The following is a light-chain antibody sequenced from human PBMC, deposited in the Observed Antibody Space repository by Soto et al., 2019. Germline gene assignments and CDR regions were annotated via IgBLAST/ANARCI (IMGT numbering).Light chain of an antibody. CDR3: QQYDNLLPIP. V-gene: IGKV1-33*01. J-gene: IGKJ5*01. CDR1: QDISKN. Sequence: IQMTQSPSSLSASVGDRVTITCQASQDISKNLNWYQQKPGKAPKLLIYDASSLQTGVPSRFSGSGSATHFTFPISSLQPEDIATYFCQQYDNLLPIPFGQGTRLEIK. CDR2: DAS.